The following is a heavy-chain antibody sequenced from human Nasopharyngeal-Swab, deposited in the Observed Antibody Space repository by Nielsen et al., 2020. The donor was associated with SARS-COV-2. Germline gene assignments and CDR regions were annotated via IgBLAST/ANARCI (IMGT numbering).Heavy chain of an antibody. J-gene: IGHJ4*02. CDR1: GGTFSSYG. Sequence: SVKVSCKASGGTFSSYGISWVRQAPGQGLEWMGRIIPILGIANYAQKFQGRVTITADKSTSTAYMELSSLRSEDTAVYYCARCRDGYNYFDYWGQGTLVTVSS. CDR2: IIPILGIA. D-gene: IGHD5-24*01. V-gene: IGHV1-69*04. CDR3: ARCRDGYNYFDY.